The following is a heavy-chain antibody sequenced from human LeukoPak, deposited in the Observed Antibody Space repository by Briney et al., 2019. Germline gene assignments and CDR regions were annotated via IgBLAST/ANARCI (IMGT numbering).Heavy chain of an antibody. CDR3: ARDGSGSGPRYYFDY. J-gene: IGHJ4*02. Sequence: GGSLRLSCAASGFTFSDYYMSWIRQAPGKGPEWVSYISSSGSTIYYADSVKGRFTISRDNARNSLYLQMNSLRAEDTAVYYCARDGSGSGPRYYFDYWGQGTLVTVSS. V-gene: IGHV3-11*01. CDR2: ISSSGSTI. CDR1: GFTFSDYY. D-gene: IGHD1-26*01.